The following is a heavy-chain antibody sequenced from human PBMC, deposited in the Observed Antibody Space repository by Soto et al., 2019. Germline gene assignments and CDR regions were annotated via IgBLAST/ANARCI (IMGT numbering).Heavy chain of an antibody. D-gene: IGHD2-2*01. Sequence: SETLSLTCTVSGGSISSGGYYWSWIRQHPGKGLEWIGYIYYSGSTYYNPSLKSRVTISVDTSKNQFSLKLSSVTAADTAVYYCARESSTSCNNPDCYYMDVWGKGTTVTVSS. J-gene: IGHJ6*03. CDR1: GGSISSGGYY. CDR2: IYYSGST. CDR3: ARESSTSCNNPDCYYMDV. V-gene: IGHV4-31*03.